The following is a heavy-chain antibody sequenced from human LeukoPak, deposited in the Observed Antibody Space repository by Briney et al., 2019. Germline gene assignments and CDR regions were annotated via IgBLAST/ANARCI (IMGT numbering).Heavy chain of an antibody. D-gene: IGHD3-10*01. CDR3: ARVGLEAWFGDYGYYYYYYMDV. J-gene: IGHJ6*03. Sequence: GASVKVSCKASGYTFTGYYMHWVRQAPGQGLEWMGWINPNSGGTNYAQKFQGRVTMTRDTSISTAYVELSRLRSDDTAVYYCARVGLEAWFGDYGYYYYYYMDVWGKGTTVTISS. V-gene: IGHV1-2*02. CDR2: INPNSGGT. CDR1: GYTFTGYY.